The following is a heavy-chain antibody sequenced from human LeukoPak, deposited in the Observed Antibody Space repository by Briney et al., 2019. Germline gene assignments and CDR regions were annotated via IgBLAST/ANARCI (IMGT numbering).Heavy chain of an antibody. V-gene: IGHV4-59*01. J-gene: IGHJ6*02. CDR2: IYYSGST. D-gene: IGHD2-2*01. CDR3: ARARFPGSSNYGMDV. CDR1: GGSISSYY. Sequence: PSETLSLTCTVSGGSISSYYWSWIRQPPGKGLEWIGYIYYSGSTNYNPSLKSRVTISVDTSKNQFSLKLGSVTAADTAVYYCARARFPGSSNYGMDVWGQGTTVTVSS.